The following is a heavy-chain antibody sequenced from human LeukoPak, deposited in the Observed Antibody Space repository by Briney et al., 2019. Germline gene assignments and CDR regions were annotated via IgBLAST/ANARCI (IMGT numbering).Heavy chain of an antibody. Sequence: GGSLRLSCAASGFSFSSYWMSWVRQTPENGLEFVGNIDRDGGVRNYMDSLKGRCTISRDNAKNLVYLQMCILRAEDTAVYYCADLGTSDCGQGTLVTVSS. D-gene: IGHD1-7*01. CDR2: IDRDGGVR. J-gene: IGHJ4*02. CDR3: ADLGTSD. CDR1: GFSFSSYW. V-gene: IGHV3-7*01.